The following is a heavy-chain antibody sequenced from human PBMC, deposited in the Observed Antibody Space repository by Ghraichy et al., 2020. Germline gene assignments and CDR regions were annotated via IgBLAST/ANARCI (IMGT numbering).Heavy chain of an antibody. CDR2: ITSTSTTI. D-gene: IGHD3-22*01. CDR1: GFTFSNYD. CDR3: VRAAPTYYYDN. Sequence: GESLNISCAASGFTFSNYDMDWVRQAPGKGLEWISYITSTSTTIYYADSVRGRFTISRDNAKNSLYLQMNSLRDEDTAVYYCVRAAPTYYYDNWGQGTLVTVPS. J-gene: IGHJ4*02. V-gene: IGHV3-48*02.